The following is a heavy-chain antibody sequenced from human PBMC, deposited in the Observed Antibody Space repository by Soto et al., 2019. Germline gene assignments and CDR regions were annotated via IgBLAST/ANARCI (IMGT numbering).Heavy chain of an antibody. CDR3: ANSPGIRRLPTYYFDY. CDR1: GFTCSIYA. J-gene: IGHJ4*02. CDR2: ISGSGSSS. D-gene: IGHD5-18*01. Sequence: PGGSLRLSFAASGFTCSIYAMSWVRQAPGKGLEWVSAISGSGSSSYYADSVKGRFTFSRDNSKNTLYLQMNSLRAEDTAVYYCANSPGIRRLPTYYFDYWGQGTLVTVSS. V-gene: IGHV3-23*01.